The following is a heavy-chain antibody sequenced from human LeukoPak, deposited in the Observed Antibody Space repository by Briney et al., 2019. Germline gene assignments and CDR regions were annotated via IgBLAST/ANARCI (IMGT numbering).Heavy chain of an antibody. CDR3: ARLLSIADAFDI. CDR2: IYYSGSA. J-gene: IGHJ3*02. Sequence: PSETLSLTCTVSGGSISSSSYYWGWIRQPPGMGLEWIGSIYYSGSAYYNPSLKSRVTISVDKSKNQFSLKLSSVTAADTAIYYCARLLSIADAFDIWGQGTVVTVSS. D-gene: IGHD2/OR15-2a*01. V-gene: IGHV4-39*01. CDR1: GGSISSSSYY.